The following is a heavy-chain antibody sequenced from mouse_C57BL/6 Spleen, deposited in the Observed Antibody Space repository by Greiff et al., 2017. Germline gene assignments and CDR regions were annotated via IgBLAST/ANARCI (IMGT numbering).Heavy chain of an antibody. J-gene: IGHJ3*01. V-gene: IGHV6-3*01. CDR3: TEHGSSYRAFAY. CDR2: IRLKSDNYAT. CDR1: GFTFSNYW. D-gene: IGHD1-1*01. Sequence: DVMLVESGGGLVQPGGSMKLSCVASGFTFSNYWMNWVRQSPEKGLEWVAQIRLKSDNYATHYAESVKGRFTISRDDSKSSVYLQMNNLRAEDTGIYYCTEHGSSYRAFAYWGQGTLVTVSA.